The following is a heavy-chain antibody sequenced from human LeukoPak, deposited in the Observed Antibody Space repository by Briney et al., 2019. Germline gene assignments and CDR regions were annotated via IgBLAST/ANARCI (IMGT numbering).Heavy chain of an antibody. J-gene: IGHJ4*02. D-gene: IGHD3-22*01. CDR3: ARVAGVVVVTTGIDY. CDR2: ISYDGSNK. CDR1: GFTFSSYG. V-gene: IGHV3-30*03. Sequence: GGSLRLSCAASGFTFSSYGMHWVRQAPGKGLEWVAVISYDGSNKYYADSVKGRFTISRDNSKNTLYLQMNSLRAEDTAVYYCARVAGVVVVTTGIDYWGQGTLVTVSS.